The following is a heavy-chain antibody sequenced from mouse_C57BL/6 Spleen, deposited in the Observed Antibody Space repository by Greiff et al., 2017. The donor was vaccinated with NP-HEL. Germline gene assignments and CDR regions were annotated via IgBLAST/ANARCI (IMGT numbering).Heavy chain of an antibody. CDR2: IRSKSNNYAT. V-gene: IGHV10-1*01. J-gene: IGHJ1*03. CDR1: GFSFNTYA. CDR3: VRLANWEGLVDV. D-gene: IGHD4-1*01. Sequence: EVQLQQSGGGLVQPKGSLKLSCAASGFSFNTYAMNWVRQAPGKGLEWVARIRSKSNNYATYYADSVKDRFTISRDDSESMLYLQMNNLKTEDTAMYYCVRLANWEGLVDVWGTGTTVTVSS.